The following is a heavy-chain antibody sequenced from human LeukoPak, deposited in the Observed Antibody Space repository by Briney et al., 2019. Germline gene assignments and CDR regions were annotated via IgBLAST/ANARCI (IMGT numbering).Heavy chain of an antibody. D-gene: IGHD1-1*01. CDR3: ARSSSTYKTGVEYFDY. J-gene: IGHJ4*02. CDR1: GGTFSSYA. Sequence: SVKVSCKASGGTFSSYAISWVRQAPGQGLEWMGRIIPILGIANYAQKFQGRVTITADKSTSTAYMELSSLRSEDTAVYYCARSSSTYKTGVEYFDYWGQGTLVTVSS. V-gene: IGHV1-69*04. CDR2: IIPILGIA.